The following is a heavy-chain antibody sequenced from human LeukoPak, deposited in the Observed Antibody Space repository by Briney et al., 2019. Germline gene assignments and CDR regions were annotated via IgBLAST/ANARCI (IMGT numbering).Heavy chain of an antibody. CDR1: GGTFSNHA. D-gene: IGHD3-10*01. CDR2: ISAYNGNT. Sequence: ASVKVSCKAPGGTFSNHAISWVRQAPGQGLEWMGWISAYNGNTNYAQKLQGRVTMTTDTSTSTAYMELRSLRSDDTAVYYCAREGSSTYHMDVWGKGTTVTVSS. V-gene: IGHV1-18*01. J-gene: IGHJ6*03. CDR3: AREGSSTYHMDV.